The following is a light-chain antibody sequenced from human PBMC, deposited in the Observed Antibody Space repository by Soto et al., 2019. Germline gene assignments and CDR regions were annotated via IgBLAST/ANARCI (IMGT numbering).Light chain of an antibody. CDR1: QSISDY. CDR3: QQSYSTPST. CDR2: TAS. V-gene: IGKV1-39*01. J-gene: IGKJ2*01. Sequence: DIQMTQSPSSLSVSVGDRVTITCRASQSISDYLPWYHQAPGKAPKLLIYTASTLQTGVPSRFSGSGSGTDFSLTISSLQPEDFATYYCQQSYSTPSTFGQGTKLEI.